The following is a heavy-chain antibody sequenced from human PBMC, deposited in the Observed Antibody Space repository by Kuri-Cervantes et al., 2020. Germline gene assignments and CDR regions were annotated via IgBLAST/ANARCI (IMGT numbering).Heavy chain of an antibody. D-gene: IGHD6-6*01. CDR1: GFTFSDYY. Sequence: GGSLRLSCAASGFTFSDYYMSWIRQAPGKGLEWVSYISSSGSTIYYADSVKGRFTISRDNAKNSLYLQMNSLRDEDTAVYYCAREGAARPRENYYYGMDVWGQGTTVTVSS. V-gene: IGHV3-11*04. CDR2: ISSSGSTI. J-gene: IGHJ6*02. CDR3: AREGAARPRENYYYGMDV.